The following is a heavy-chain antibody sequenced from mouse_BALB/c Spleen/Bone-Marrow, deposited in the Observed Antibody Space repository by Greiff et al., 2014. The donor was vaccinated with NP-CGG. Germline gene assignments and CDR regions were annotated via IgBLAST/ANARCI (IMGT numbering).Heavy chain of an antibody. V-gene: IGHV5-6-5*01. CDR1: GFTSSSYA. Sequence: DVHLVESGGGLVKPGGSLKLSCAASGFTSSSYATSWVRQTPEKRLEWVASISSGGSTYYPDSVKGRFTISRDNARNILYLQMSSLRSEDTAMYYCAKRGAYGNFWFAYRGQGTLVTVSA. J-gene: IGHJ3*01. CDR2: ISSGGST. D-gene: IGHD2-10*02. CDR3: AKRGAYGNFWFAY.